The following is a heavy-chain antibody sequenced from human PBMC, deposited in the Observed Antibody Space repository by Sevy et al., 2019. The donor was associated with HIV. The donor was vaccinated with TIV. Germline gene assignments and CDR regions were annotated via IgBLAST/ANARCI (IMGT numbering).Heavy chain of an antibody. CDR3: ARSNWVTATNGFSKSYYFDX. Sequence: SETLSLTCTVSGDSFSSYFWAWIRQPAGKGLEWIGRINTSGSTNYNPSLKSRVTMSVDTSKSQFSLKVTSLTAADTAIYFCARSNWVTATNGFSKSYYFDXWGQGSLVTVSS. V-gene: IGHV4-4*07. D-gene: IGHD7-27*01. CDR2: INTSGST. CDR1: GDSFSSYF. J-gene: IGHJ4*02.